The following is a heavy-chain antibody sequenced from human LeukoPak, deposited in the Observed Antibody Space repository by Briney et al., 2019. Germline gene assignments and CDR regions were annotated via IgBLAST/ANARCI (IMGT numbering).Heavy chain of an antibody. CDR2: IYHSGST. D-gene: IGHD4-17*01. CDR1: GGSISSYY. Sequence: SETLSLTCTVSGGSISSYYWSWIRQPPGKGLEWIGYIYHSGSTYYNPSLKSRVTISVDRSKNQFSLKLSSVTAADTAVYYCARGDGDYIRFDYWGQGTLVTVSS. V-gene: IGHV4-59*12. CDR3: ARGDGDYIRFDY. J-gene: IGHJ4*02.